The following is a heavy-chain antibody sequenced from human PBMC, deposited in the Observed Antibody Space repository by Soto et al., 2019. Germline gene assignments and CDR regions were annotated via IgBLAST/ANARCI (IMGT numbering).Heavy chain of an antibody. CDR2: IYDGGST. CDR1: GGSIYTYY. Sequence: SETLSLTCNVSGGSIYTYYWSWLRQAPGKGLEWIGYIYDGGSTNYNPSLESRVTISVDTSKKQVSLKLSSVSAADTAIYFCAGYLSSSISPEDHYFGLDVWGQGTTVTVS. J-gene: IGHJ6*02. V-gene: IGHV4-59*01. D-gene: IGHD2-2*01. CDR3: AGYLSSSISPEDHYFGLDV.